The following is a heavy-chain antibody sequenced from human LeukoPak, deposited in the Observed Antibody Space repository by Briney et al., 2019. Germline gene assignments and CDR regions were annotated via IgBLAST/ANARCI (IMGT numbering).Heavy chain of an antibody. CDR2: INHSGST. CDR1: GGSISSGGYY. V-gene: IGHV4-34*01. J-gene: IGHJ4*02. Sequence: PSETLSLTCAVSGGSISSGGYYWRSIRQPPGKGLEWIGEINHSGSTNYNPSLKSRVTISVDTSKNQFSLKLSSVTAAGTAVYYCARGMWIQLWFPNYYFDYWGQGTLVTVSS. D-gene: IGHD5-18*01. CDR3: ARGMWIQLWFPNYYFDY.